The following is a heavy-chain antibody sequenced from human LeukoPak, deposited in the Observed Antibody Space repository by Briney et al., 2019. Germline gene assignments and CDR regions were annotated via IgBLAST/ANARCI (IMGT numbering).Heavy chain of an antibody. CDR2: INPGDGDT. J-gene: IGHJ6*02. V-gene: IGHV1-3*01. Sequence: GASVKVSCKASGYTFTNYAVHWVRQAPGQRPEWMGRINPGDGDTKYSQNFQGRVTFARDTSANTAFKELSSLRSEDTAVYYCARRGVTTRDSYYYAMHVWGQGTTVTVSS. CDR3: ARRGVTTRDSYYYAMHV. D-gene: IGHD2-21*02. CDR1: GYTFTNYA.